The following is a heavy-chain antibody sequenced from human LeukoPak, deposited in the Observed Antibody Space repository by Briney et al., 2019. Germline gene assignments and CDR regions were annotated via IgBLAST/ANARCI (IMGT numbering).Heavy chain of an antibody. CDR1: GNYW. J-gene: IGHJ4*02. V-gene: IGHV3-74*01. Sequence: GGSLSLSCAASGNYWMHWVRQAPGKGLVWVSHINSDGSWTSYADSVKGRFTISKDNANNTVYLQMNNLRAEDTAVYYCVSFYEAYWGRGTLVTVSS. CDR3: VSFYEAY. CDR2: INSDGSWT. D-gene: IGHD2/OR15-2a*01.